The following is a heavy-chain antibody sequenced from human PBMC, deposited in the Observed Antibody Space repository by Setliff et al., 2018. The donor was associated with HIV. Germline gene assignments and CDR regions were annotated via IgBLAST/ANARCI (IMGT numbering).Heavy chain of an antibody. CDR2: ISPDGSAT. Sequence: GGSLRLSCEASGFTLTKYTMNWVRQAPAKGLEWVANISPDGSATYYVDSVKGRFTISRDNANNLVYLQMNSLRVEDTAVYFCARWGSGSYERVFDYWGQGMLVTVSS. D-gene: IGHD1-26*01. J-gene: IGHJ4*02. CDR1: GFTLTKYT. CDR3: ARWGSGSYERVFDY. V-gene: IGHV3-7*01.